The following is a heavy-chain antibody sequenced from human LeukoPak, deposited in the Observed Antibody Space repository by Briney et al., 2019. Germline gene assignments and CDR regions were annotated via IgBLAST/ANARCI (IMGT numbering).Heavy chain of an antibody. CDR1: GFTFSSYE. Sequence: PGGSLRLSCAASGFTFSSYEVNWVRQAPGKGLEWVSYISSSGSTIYYADSVKGRFTISRDNDKNSLYLQMNSLRAEDTAVYYCARGDSGSYYFDYWGQGTLVTVSS. J-gene: IGHJ4*02. CDR2: ISSSGSTI. D-gene: IGHD1-26*01. CDR3: ARGDSGSYYFDY. V-gene: IGHV3-48*03.